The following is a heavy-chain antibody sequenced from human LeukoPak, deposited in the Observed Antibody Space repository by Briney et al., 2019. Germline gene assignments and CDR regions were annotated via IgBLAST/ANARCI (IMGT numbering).Heavy chain of an antibody. CDR1: GYTFNTYG. CDR2: MSPYNGNT. CDR3: ARDQAMVRGVILGPYGMDV. D-gene: IGHD3-10*01. V-gene: IGHV1-18*01. Sequence: ASVKVSCKPSGYTFNTYGITWVRQAPGQGLEWMGWMSPYNGNTNYAQKFQGRVTMTTDTSTSTAYMELRSLRSDDTAVYYCARDQAMVRGVILGPYGMDVWGQGTTVTVSS. J-gene: IGHJ6*02.